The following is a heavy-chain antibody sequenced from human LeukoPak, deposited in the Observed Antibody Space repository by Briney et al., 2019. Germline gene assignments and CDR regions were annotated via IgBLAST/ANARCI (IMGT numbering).Heavy chain of an antibody. CDR2: ISSTGTP. Sequence: PGGSLRLSCTASGFTFSSYGMSWVRQAPGKGLEWVSGISSTGTPYYADSVKGRFTISRDNSKNTLYLKMNSLRAEDAAVYYCAKRHSSGYYFFDFWGQGALVTVSS. CDR1: GFTFSSYG. D-gene: IGHD3-22*01. V-gene: IGHV3-23*01. CDR3: AKRHSSGYYFFDF. J-gene: IGHJ4*02.